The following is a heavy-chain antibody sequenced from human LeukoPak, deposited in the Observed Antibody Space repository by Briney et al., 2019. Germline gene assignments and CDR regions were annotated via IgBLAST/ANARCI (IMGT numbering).Heavy chain of an antibody. J-gene: IGHJ4*02. CDR3: AKGLSPGYSSGWRIDY. Sequence: PGGSLRLSCAASGFIFDDYAMHWVRQAPGKGLEWVSGISWNSGSIGYADSVKGRFTISRDNSKNTLYLQMNSLRAEDTAVYYCAKGLSPGYSSGWRIDYWGQGTLVTVSS. CDR2: ISWNSGSI. D-gene: IGHD6-19*01. V-gene: IGHV3-9*01. CDR1: GFIFDDYA.